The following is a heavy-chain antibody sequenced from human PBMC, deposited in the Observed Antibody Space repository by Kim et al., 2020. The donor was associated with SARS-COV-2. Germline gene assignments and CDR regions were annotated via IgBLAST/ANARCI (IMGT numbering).Heavy chain of an antibody. CDR1: GYTFTSYG. V-gene: IGHV1-18*01. CDR3: ARGPREGYYGSGSSTHFDY. J-gene: IGHJ4*02. Sequence: ASVKVSCKASGYTFTSYGISWVRQAPGQGLEWMGWISAYNGNTNYAQKLQGRVTMTTDTSTSTAYMELRSLRSDDTAVYYCARGPREGYYGSGSSTHFDYWGQGTLVTVAS. CDR2: ISAYNGNT. D-gene: IGHD3-10*01.